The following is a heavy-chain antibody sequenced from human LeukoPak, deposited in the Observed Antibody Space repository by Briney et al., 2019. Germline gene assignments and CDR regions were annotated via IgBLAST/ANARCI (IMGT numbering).Heavy chain of an antibody. CDR1: GFTFDDYA. CDR3: AKDMGHSYGPFWNFDY. CDR2: ISGDGGST. V-gene: IGHV3-43*02. J-gene: IGHJ4*02. Sequence: PGGALRLSCAASGFTFDDYAMHWVRQAPGKGLEWVSLISGDGGSTYYAVSVKGRFTISGDNSKHSLYLQMNSLRTEDTALYYCAKDMGHSYGPFWNFDYWGQGTLVTVSS. D-gene: IGHD5-18*01.